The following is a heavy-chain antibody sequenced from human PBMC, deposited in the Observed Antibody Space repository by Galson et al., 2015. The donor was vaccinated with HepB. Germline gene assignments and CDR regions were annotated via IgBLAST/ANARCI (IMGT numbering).Heavy chain of an antibody. D-gene: IGHD1-26*01. CDR1: GFTFSSYA. Sequence: SLRLSCAASGFTFSSYAMSWVRQAPGKGLEWVSAISGSGGSTYYADSVKGRFTISRDNSKNTLYLQMNSLRAEDTAVYYCALAGSYFTPSLIDYWGQGTLVTVSS. J-gene: IGHJ4*02. CDR2: ISGSGGST. CDR3: ALAGSYFTPSLIDY. V-gene: IGHV3-23*01.